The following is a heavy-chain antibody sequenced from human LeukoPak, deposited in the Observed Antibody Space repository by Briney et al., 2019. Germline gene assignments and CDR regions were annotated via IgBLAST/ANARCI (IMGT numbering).Heavy chain of an antibody. Sequence: GGSLRLSCAASGFTFSSYAIHWVRQAPGKGLEWVAVISYDGSNKYYADSVKGRFTISRDNSKNTLYLQMNSLRAEDTAVYYCARDLPYYDFWSGRGWFDPWGQGTLVTVSS. V-gene: IGHV3-30*04. CDR3: ARDLPYYDFWSGRGWFDP. D-gene: IGHD3-3*01. J-gene: IGHJ5*02. CDR2: ISYDGSNK. CDR1: GFTFSSYA.